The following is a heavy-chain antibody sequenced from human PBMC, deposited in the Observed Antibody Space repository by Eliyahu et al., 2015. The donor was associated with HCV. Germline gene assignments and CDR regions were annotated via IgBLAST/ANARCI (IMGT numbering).Heavy chain of an antibody. J-gene: IGHJ3*02. D-gene: IGHD2-2*01. V-gene: IGHV3-33*01. CDR2: IWYDGSKK. CDR1: RFTFSSYV. Sequence: QVQLVESGGGVVQPGRSLRLSCAASRFTFSSYVMHWVRQAPGKGLEWVAVIWYDGSKKYYADSVKGRFTISRDNSKNTLYLQMNSLRAEDTAVYYCARDLLGELLSWGVFDIWGQGTMVTVSS. CDR3: ARDLLGELLSWGVFDI.